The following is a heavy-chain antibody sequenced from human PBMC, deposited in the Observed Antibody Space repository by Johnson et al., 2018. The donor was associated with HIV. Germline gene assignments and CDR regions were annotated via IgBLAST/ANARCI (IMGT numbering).Heavy chain of an antibody. Sequence: VQLVESGGGLVQPGGSLRLSCAASGFTFSSYWMSWVRQAPGKGLAWVANIKQDGSEKYYVDSVKGRFTISRDNAKNSLYLQMNSLRAEDTAVYYCARDRGLWERNGAGAFDIWGQGTMVTVSS. V-gene: IGHV3-7*01. CDR3: ARDRGLWERNGAGAFDI. CDR2: IKQDGSEK. CDR1: GFTFSSYW. J-gene: IGHJ3*02. D-gene: IGHD1-26*01.